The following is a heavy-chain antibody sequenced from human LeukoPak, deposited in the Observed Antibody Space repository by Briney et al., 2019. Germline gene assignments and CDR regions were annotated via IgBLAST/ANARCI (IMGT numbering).Heavy chain of an antibody. CDR1: GFNFGGFS. CDR2: MNEYGGDI. V-gene: IGHV3-7*01. CDR3: ARVLRYSSSWYTVDY. Sequence: GGSLRLSCAASGFNFGGFSMSWVRQAPGKGLEWVTHMNEYGGDIFYVDSVKDRFTISRDNAKNSLYLQMNSLRAEDTAVYYCARVLRYSSSWYTVDYWGQGTLVTVSS. J-gene: IGHJ4*02. D-gene: IGHD6-13*01.